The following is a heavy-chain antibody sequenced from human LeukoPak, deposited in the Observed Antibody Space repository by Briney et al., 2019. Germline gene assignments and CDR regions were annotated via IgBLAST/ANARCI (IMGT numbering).Heavy chain of an antibody. CDR1: GGSISSTSYY. CDR3: ARGIIVGATWGENDNWFDP. Sequence: PSETLSLTCVVSGGSISSTSYYWGWIRQPPGKGLEWIGYIYYSGSTNYNPSLKSRVTISVDTSKNQFSLKLSSVTAADTAVYYCARGIIVGATWGENDNWFDPWGQGTLVTVSS. J-gene: IGHJ5*02. V-gene: IGHV4-61*05. D-gene: IGHD1-26*01. CDR2: IYYSGST.